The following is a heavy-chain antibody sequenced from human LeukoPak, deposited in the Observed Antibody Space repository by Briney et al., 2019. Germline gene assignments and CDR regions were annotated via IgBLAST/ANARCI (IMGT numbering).Heavy chain of an antibody. Sequence: GASVKVSCKASGYTFTSYYMHWVRQAPGQGLEWMGIINPSGGSTSYAQRFQGRVTMTRDTSTSTVYMELSSLRSEDTAVYYCARNYGDYDSFDYWGQGTLVTVSS. CDR2: INPSGGST. V-gene: IGHV1-46*01. D-gene: IGHD4-17*01. CDR3: ARNYGDYDSFDY. CDR1: GYTFTSYY. J-gene: IGHJ4*02.